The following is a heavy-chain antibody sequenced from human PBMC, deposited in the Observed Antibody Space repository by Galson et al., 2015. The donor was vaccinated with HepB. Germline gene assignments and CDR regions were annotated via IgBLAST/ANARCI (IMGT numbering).Heavy chain of an antibody. CDR2: ISSGGTMK. D-gene: IGHD3-16*01. Sequence: SLRLSCAASGFIFSDYYMSWIRQAPGKGLEWVAYISSGGTMKHYADSVKGRFTMSRGNAANSVHPQMNSLRVEDTAVYFCARVFGGYRDWFYYGLDVWGRGTTVIVSS. CDR1: GFIFSDYY. V-gene: IGHV3-11*01. J-gene: IGHJ6*02. CDR3: ARVFGGYRDWFYYGLDV.